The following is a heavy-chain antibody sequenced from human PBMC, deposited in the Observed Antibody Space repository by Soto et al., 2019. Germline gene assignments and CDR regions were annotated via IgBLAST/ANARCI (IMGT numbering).Heavy chain of an antibody. CDR2: ISGSGTST. V-gene: IGHV3-23*01. CDR3: AKVRSGYYGY. J-gene: IGHJ4*02. Sequence: EVQLLESGGALVQPGGSLRLSCAASGFTFSSYAMSWVHQAPGKGLEWVSSISGSGTSTYYADSVKGRFTISRDNSKNRLYLQMNSLRVEETAVYYCAKVRSGYYGYWGQGTLVTVSS. CDR1: GFTFSSYA. D-gene: IGHD3-22*01.